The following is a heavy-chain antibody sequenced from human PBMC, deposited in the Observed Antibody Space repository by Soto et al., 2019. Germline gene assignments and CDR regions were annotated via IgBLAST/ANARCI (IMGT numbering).Heavy chain of an antibody. J-gene: IGHJ4*02. CDR3: TRALYSSSWYVLASDY. D-gene: IGHD6-13*01. V-gene: IGHV3-49*03. CDR2: IRSKAYGGTT. Sequence: PGGSLRLSCTASGFTFGDYAMSWFRQAPGKGLEWVGFIRSKAYGGTTEYAASVKGRFTISRDDSKSIAYLQMNSLKTEDKAVYYCTRALYSSSWYVLASDYWGQGTLVTVPS. CDR1: GFTFGDYA.